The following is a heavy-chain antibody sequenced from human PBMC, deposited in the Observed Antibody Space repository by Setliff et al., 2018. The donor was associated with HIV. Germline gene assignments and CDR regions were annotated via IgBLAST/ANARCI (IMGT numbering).Heavy chain of an antibody. CDR1: GYSISSGYY. V-gene: IGHV4-38-2*01. CDR2: IYHSGST. Sequence: KTSETLSLTCAVSGYSISSGYYWGWIRQPPGKGLEWIGSIYHSGSTYYNPSLKSRVTISVDTSKNQSSLKLRSVTAADTAVYYCARTLGLWFGELPTPGYFDVWGLGTMVTVSS. CDR3: ARTLGLWFGELPTPGYFDV. J-gene: IGHJ3*01. D-gene: IGHD3-10*01.